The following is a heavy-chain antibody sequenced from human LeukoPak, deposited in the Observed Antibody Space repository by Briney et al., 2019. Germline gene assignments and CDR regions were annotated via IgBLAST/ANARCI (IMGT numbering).Heavy chain of an antibody. J-gene: IGHJ3*02. CDR3: ASEPYGSGSFLGAFDI. D-gene: IGHD3-10*01. CDR2: IYYSGST. CDR1: GGSISSSSYY. Sequence: ASETLSLTCTVSGGSISSSSYYWGWIRQPPGKGLEWIGSIYYSGSTYYNPSLKSRVTISIDTSKNQFSLKLSSVTAADTAVYYCASEPYGSGSFLGAFDIWGQGTMVTVSS. V-gene: IGHV4-39*01.